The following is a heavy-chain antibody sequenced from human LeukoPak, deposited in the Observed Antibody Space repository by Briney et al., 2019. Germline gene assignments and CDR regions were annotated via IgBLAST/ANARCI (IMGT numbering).Heavy chain of an antibody. CDR3: ARPYCSGGDCLRYFDL. D-gene: IGHD2-15*01. CDR2: PISGNT. V-gene: IGHV1-8*01. Sequence: PISGNTGYAQKFQGRVTMTRSTSISTAYMELSSLRSEDTAVYYCARPYCSGGDCLRYFDLWGRGTLITVSS. J-gene: IGHJ2*01.